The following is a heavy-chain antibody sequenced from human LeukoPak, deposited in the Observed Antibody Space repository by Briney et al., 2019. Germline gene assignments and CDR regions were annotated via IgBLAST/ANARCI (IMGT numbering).Heavy chain of an antibody. D-gene: IGHD3-22*01. V-gene: IGHV3-48*03. J-gene: IGHJ4*02. CDR3: TTLGYHLDS. CDR1: GFDFGAYE. CDR2: FAGSDTTT. Sequence: GGSLRLSCAASGFDFGAYEMNWVRQAPGKGLEWVAHFAGSDTTTYYADSVKGRLTISRDNAKNSLYLQMNSLRAEDTALYYCTTLGYHLDSWGQGTLVTVSS.